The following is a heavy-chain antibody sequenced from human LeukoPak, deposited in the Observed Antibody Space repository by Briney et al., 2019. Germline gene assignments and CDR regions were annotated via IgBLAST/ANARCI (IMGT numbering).Heavy chain of an antibody. Sequence: ASVKVSCKASGYTFTSYAMNWVRQAPGQGLEWMGWFNTNTGNPTYAQGFTGRFVFSLDTSVSTAYLQISSLKAEDTAVYYCASALAVAGTEEESYFDYWGQGTLVTVSS. J-gene: IGHJ4*02. CDR2: FNTNTGNP. CDR3: ASALAVAGTEEESYFDY. CDR1: GYTFTSYA. V-gene: IGHV7-4-1*02. D-gene: IGHD6-19*01.